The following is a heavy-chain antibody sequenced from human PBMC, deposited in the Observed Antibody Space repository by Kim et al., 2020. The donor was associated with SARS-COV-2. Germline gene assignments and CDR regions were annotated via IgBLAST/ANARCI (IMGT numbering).Heavy chain of an antibody. CDR1: GFTFSDYY. V-gene: IGHV3-11*01. CDR2: ISSSGSTI. CDR3: ARVYCSSTSCYIPSYYYYYMDV. J-gene: IGHJ6*03. Sequence: GGSLRLSCAASGFTFSDYYMSWIRQAPGKGLEWVSYISSSGSTIYYADSVKGRFTISRDNAKNSLYLQMNSLRAEDTAVYYCARVYCSSTSCYIPSYYYYYMDVWGKGTTVTVSS. D-gene: IGHD2-2*02.